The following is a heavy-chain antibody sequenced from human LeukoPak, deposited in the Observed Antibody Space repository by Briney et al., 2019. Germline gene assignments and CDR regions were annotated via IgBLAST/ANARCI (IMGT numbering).Heavy chain of an antibody. CDR3: ARNTDYYGSGTYGYFDH. CDR2: IYSGGTT. D-gene: IGHD3-10*01. Sequence: AGGSLRLSCAPSGLSFSSTFMSWVRQAPGRGLEWVSIIYSGGTTHYSDSVKGRFTISRDNAKNMLYLQMDSLRVGDTAIYYCARNTDYYGSGTYGYFDHWGRGTLVTVSS. CDR1: GLSFSSTF. V-gene: IGHV3-53*01. J-gene: IGHJ2*01.